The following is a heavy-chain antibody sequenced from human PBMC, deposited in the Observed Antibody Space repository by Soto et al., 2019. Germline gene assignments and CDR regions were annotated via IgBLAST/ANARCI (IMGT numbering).Heavy chain of an antibody. D-gene: IGHD3-10*01. Sequence: GGSLRLSCAASGFTFSSYGMHWVRQAPGKGLEWVAVIWYDGSNKYYADSVKGRFTISRDNSKNTLYLQMNSLRAEDTAVYYCARAPYYYATDIWGQGTMVTVSS. J-gene: IGHJ3*02. CDR1: GFTFSSYG. V-gene: IGHV3-33*01. CDR3: ARAPYYYATDI. CDR2: IWYDGSNK.